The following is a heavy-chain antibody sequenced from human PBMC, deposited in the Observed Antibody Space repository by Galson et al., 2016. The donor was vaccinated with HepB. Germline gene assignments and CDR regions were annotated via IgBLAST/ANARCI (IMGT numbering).Heavy chain of an antibody. V-gene: IGHV4-59*01. J-gene: IGHJ6*03. CDR3: AGVAVLHWNYVIRYYYMDV. CDR2: GST. Sequence: GSTKYNPSLKSRVTLSVDTSKNQFSLKLTSVTAADTAVYYCAGVAVLHWNYVIRYYYMDVWGKGTTVTVSS. D-gene: IGHD1-7*01.